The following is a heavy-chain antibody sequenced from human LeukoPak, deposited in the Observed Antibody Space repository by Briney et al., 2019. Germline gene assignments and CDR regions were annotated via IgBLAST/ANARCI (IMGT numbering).Heavy chain of an antibody. CDR1: GYTFTSYY. V-gene: IGHV1-2*02. CDR3: ARATSYSPFDY. CDR2: ISPNSGGT. J-gene: IGHJ4*02. D-gene: IGHD1-26*01. Sequence: ASVKVSCKASGYTFTSYYIHWVRQAPGQGLEWMGWISPNSGGTNYAQKFQGRVTMTRDTSISTAYMELSRLRSDDTAVYYCARATSYSPFDYWGQGTLVTVSS.